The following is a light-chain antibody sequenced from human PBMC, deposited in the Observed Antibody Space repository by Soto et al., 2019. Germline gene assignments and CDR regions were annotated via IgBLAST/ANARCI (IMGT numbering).Light chain of an antibody. CDR3: QQSYSTPPA. CDR1: QSISSY. Sequence: DIQMTQSPSSLSASVGERVTITCRASQSISSYLNWYQQKPGKAPKLLIYAASSLQSGVPSRFSRSGSGTDFTLTISSLQPEHFATYYCQQSYSTPPAFGQGTKVDIK. J-gene: IGKJ1*01. CDR2: AAS. V-gene: IGKV1-39*01.